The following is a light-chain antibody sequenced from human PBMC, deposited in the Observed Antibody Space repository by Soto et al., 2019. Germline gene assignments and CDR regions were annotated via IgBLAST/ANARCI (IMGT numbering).Light chain of an antibody. J-gene: IGLJ2*01. Sequence: QSALTQPRSVSGSPGQSVTISCTGTSSDVGGYNYVSWYQQHPGKAPQLMIYDVSKRPSGVPDRFSCSTSGTTASLTISGLQAEDEADYCCCSYAGIYNDVFGGGTKLTVL. V-gene: IGLV2-11*01. CDR1: SSDVGGYNY. CDR2: DVS. CDR3: CSYAGIYNDV.